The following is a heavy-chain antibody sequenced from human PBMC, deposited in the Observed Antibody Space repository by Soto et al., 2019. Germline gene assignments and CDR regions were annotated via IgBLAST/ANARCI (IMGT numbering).Heavy chain of an antibody. Sequence: SETLSLTCAVYGGSFSGYYWSWIRQPPGKGLEWIGEINHSGSTNYNPSLESRVTISVDTSKNQFSLKLSSVNAADTAVYYCARVKLRWDYYGSGSYRVPYYYGMDVWGQGTTVTVSS. D-gene: IGHD3-10*01. CDR1: GGSFSGYY. J-gene: IGHJ6*02. CDR3: ARVKLRWDYYGSGSYRVPYYYGMDV. V-gene: IGHV4-34*01. CDR2: INHSGST.